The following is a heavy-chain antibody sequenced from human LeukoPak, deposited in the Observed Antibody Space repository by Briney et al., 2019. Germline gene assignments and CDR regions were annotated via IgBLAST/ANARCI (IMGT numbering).Heavy chain of an antibody. CDR1: GFTFSSYS. D-gene: IGHD4-17*01. Sequence: TGGSLRLSCAASGFTFSSYSMNWVRQAPGKGLEWVSSISSSSSSYIYYADSVKGRFTISRDNAKNSLYLQMNSLRAEDTAVYYCARDRGPQDGDYVDYRGQGTLVTVSS. V-gene: IGHV3-21*01. CDR2: ISSSSSSYI. CDR3: ARDRGPQDGDYVDY. J-gene: IGHJ4*02.